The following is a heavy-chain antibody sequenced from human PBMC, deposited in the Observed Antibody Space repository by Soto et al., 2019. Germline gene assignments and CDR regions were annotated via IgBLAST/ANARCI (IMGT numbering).Heavy chain of an antibody. J-gene: IGHJ4*02. CDR1: GFTFSGYW. CDR2: IKEDGSEK. D-gene: IGHD6-6*01. CDR3: AKGSEFSNSYTLDFDF. V-gene: IGHV3-7*03. Sequence: GGSLRLSCAASGFTFSGYWMSWVRQAPGKGLEWVANIKEDGSEKNYVDSVRGRFTISRDNAMNSLYLEMNSLRAEDTAVYYCAKGSEFSNSYTLDFDFWGQGALVTVSS.